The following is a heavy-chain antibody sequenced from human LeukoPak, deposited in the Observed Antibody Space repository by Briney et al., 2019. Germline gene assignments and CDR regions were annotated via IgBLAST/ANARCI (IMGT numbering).Heavy chain of an antibody. J-gene: IGHJ4*02. CDR2: IYHSGST. CDR1: DGSISSGGYS. V-gene: IGHV4-30-2*01. Sequence: SETLSLTCAVSDGSISSGGYSWSWIRQPPGKGLEWIGYIYHSGSTYYNPSLKSRVTISVDRSKNQFSLKLSSVTAADTAVYYCARAGPELASALDYWGQGTLVTVSS. D-gene: IGHD1-14*01. CDR3: ARAGPELASALDY.